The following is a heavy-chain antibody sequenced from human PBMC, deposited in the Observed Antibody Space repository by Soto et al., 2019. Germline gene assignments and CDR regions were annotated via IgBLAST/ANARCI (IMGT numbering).Heavy chain of an antibody. V-gene: IGHV3-74*01. CDR1: GFTISNYW. D-gene: IGHD6-6*01. J-gene: IGHJ6*02. CDR3: ARGGAARAFYYYGLDD. Sequence: GGSLRLSCAASGFTISNYWMHWVRQVPGKGLVWVSRINSNGRSTNYADSVKGRFTISRDNATNTLHLQMDSLRAEDTAMYFCARGGAARAFYYYGLDDWGLRTTVTVSS. CDR2: INSNGRST.